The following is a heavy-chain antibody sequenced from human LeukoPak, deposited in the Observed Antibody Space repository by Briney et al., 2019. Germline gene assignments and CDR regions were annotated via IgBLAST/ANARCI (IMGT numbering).Heavy chain of an antibody. D-gene: IGHD2-2*01. CDR2: ISGSGGST. V-gene: IGHV3-23*01. CDR3: AKRAGGYCSSTSCYSAFGY. Sequence: GGSLRLSCAASGFTFSSYAMSWVRQAPGKGLEWVSAISGSGGSTYYADSVKGRFTISRDNSKNTLYLQMNSLRAEDTAVYYCAKRAGGYCSSTSCYSAFGYWGQGTLVTVSS. J-gene: IGHJ4*02. CDR1: GFTFSSYA.